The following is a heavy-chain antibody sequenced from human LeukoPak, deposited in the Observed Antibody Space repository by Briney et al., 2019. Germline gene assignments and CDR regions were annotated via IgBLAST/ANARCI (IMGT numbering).Heavy chain of an antibody. CDR1: GGSISSGDYY. J-gene: IGHJ6*02. CDR2: IYYSGST. CDR3: ARDHRGYCSSTSCPYYYYYGVDV. V-gene: IGHV4-30-4*01. D-gene: IGHD2-2*01. Sequence: SQTLSLTCTVSGGSISSGDYYWSWIRQPPGKGLEWIGYIYYSGSTYYNPSLKSRVTISVDTSKNQFSLKLSSVTAADTAVYYCARDHRGYCSSTSCPYYYYYGVDVWGQGITVTVSS.